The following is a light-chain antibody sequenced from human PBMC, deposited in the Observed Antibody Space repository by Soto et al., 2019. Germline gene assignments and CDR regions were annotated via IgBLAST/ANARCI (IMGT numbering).Light chain of an antibody. CDR3: QQVNNYPLT. J-gene: IGKJ4*01. Sequence: DIQMTQSPSTLSASVGDRVSITCRASQRISSHLNWYQQKPGQAPKLLIYAASNLQSGVPSRFSGSGSGTEFTLTISSLQPEDFATYYCQQVNNYPLTFGGGTKVDIK. CDR2: AAS. CDR1: QRISSH. V-gene: IGKV1-9*01.